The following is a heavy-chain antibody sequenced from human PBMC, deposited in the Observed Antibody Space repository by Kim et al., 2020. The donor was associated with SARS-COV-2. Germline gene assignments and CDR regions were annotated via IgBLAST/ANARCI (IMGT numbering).Heavy chain of an antibody. V-gene: IGHV3-48*02. J-gene: IGHJ4*02. CDR3: SRDGPSFSFFHVAGNPFVD. Sequence: GGSLRLSCAASGFTFSSYSMNWVRQAPGKGLEWVSYMSSSSSTIYYADSVKGRFTISRDNAKNSLYLQMHSLRDEDTAVYYCSRDGPSFSFFHVAGNPFVDWGQGTPVTVPS. CDR2: MSSSSSTI. CDR1: GFTFSSYS. D-gene: IGHD6-19*01.